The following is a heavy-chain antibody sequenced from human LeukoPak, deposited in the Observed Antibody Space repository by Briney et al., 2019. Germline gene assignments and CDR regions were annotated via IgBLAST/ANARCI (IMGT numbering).Heavy chain of an antibody. V-gene: IGHV1-2*02. D-gene: IGHD1-26*01. Sequence: ASVKVSCKASGYTFTGYYMHWVRQAPGQGLEWMGWIYPNSGGTNYAQKFQGRVTMTRDTSISTAYMELSRLRSDDTAVYYCARVVVGATTPEVAFDIWGQGTMVTVSS. CDR3: ARVVVGATTPEVAFDI. J-gene: IGHJ3*02. CDR2: IYPNSGGT. CDR1: GYTFTGYY.